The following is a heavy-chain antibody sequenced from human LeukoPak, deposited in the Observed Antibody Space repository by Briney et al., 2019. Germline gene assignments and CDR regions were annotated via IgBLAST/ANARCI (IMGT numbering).Heavy chain of an antibody. Sequence: PGRSLRLSCAASGFTFDDYAMHWVRQAPGKGLEWVSGISWNSGSIGYADPVKGRFTISRDNAKNSLYLQMNSLRAEDTALYYCAKDHYYDSSGYLDYWGQGTLVTVSS. CDR1: GFTFDDYA. V-gene: IGHV3-9*01. CDR3: AKDHYYDSSGYLDY. D-gene: IGHD3-22*01. J-gene: IGHJ4*02. CDR2: ISWNSGSI.